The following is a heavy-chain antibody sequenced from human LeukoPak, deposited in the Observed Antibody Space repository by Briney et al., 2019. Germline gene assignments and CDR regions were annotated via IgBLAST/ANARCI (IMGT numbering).Heavy chain of an antibody. Sequence: GGSLRLSCAASGFTFSSYWMSWVRQAPGKGLEWVANIKQDGSEKYYVDSVKGRFTISRDNAKNSLYLQLNSLRAEDTAVYYCARGLTGFWSGYSHWFDPWGQGTLVTVSS. CDR2: IKQDGSEK. J-gene: IGHJ5*02. CDR1: GFTFSSYW. V-gene: IGHV3-7*01. CDR3: ARGLTGFWSGYSHWFDP. D-gene: IGHD3-3*01.